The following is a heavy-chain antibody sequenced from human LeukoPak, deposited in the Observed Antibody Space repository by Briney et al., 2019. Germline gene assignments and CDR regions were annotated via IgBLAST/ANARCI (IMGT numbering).Heavy chain of an antibody. Sequence: SVKVSCKASGGTFSSYAISWVRQAPGQGLEWMGRIIPIFGIANYAQKFQGRVTITADKSTSTAYMEPGSLRSEDTAVYYCAREAYYDSSGYYDAFDIWGQGTMVTVSS. V-gene: IGHV1-69*04. CDR3: AREAYYDSSGYYDAFDI. CDR2: IIPIFGIA. J-gene: IGHJ3*02. D-gene: IGHD3-22*01. CDR1: GGTFSSYA.